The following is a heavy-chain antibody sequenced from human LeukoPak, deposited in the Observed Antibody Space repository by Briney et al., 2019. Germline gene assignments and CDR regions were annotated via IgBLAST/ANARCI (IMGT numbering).Heavy chain of an antibody. D-gene: IGHD3-3*01. J-gene: IGHJ4*02. CDR2: ISYDGSNE. Sequence: PGGSLRLSCAASGFTFSNYAMYWVRHSPGKGLEWVAIISYDGSNEYYADSVKGRFTISRDNSKNTLYLQMNSLRAEDTAVYYCAKDETPYYDFWSGYSAPDYWGQGTLVTVSS. V-gene: IGHV3-30-3*01. CDR1: GFTFSNYA. CDR3: AKDETPYYDFWSGYSAPDY.